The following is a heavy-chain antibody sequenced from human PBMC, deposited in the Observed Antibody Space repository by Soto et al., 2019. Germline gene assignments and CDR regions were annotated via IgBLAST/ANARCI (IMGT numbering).Heavy chain of an antibody. CDR2: IYSGGST. Sequence: GGSLRLSCAASGFTFSSYSMNWVRQAPGKGLEWVSVIYSGGSTYYADSVKGRFTISRDNSKNTLYLQMNSLRAEDTAVYYCARHGYNYGGGYFDYWGQGTLVNVSS. CDR3: ARHGYNYGGGYFDY. V-gene: IGHV3-66*04. J-gene: IGHJ4*02. CDR1: GFTFSSYS. D-gene: IGHD5-18*01.